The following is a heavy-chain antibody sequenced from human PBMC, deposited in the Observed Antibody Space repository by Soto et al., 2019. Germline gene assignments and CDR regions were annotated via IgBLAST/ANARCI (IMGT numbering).Heavy chain of an antibody. CDR3: ARTDRDYDSPPPSEYLQH. CDR2: IYYSGST. J-gene: IGHJ1*01. CDR1: GGSISSGGYY. V-gene: IGHV4-31*03. Sequence: QVQLQESGPGLVKPSQTLSLTCTVSGGSISSGGYYWSWIRQHPGKGLEWIGYIYYSGSTYYNPSLKSRVTISVDTSKNQFSLKLSSVTAADTAVYYCARTDRDYDSPPPSEYLQHWGQGTLVTVSS. D-gene: IGHD3-22*01.